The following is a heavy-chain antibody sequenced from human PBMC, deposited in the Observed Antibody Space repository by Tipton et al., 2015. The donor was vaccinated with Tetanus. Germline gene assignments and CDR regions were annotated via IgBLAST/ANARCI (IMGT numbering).Heavy chain of an antibody. Sequence: TLSLTCTVSGGSISSSSYYWGLIRQPPGKGLEWIGYIYYREGTSYNPSLKTRVTISVDTSKSQFSLRLSSVTAADTVVYFCASGQFTLGALESWGRGSLVTVSS. J-gene: IGHJ4*02. CDR2: IYYREGT. CDR3: ASGQFTLGALES. D-gene: IGHD3-16*01. V-gene: IGHV4-31*03. CDR1: GGSISSSSYY.